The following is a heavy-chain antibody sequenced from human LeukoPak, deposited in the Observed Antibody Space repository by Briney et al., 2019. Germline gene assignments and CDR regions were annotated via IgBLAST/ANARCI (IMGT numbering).Heavy chain of an antibody. CDR1: GGSISSGSSY. V-gene: IGHV4-61*02. J-gene: IGHJ3*02. CDR3: ARWSGSYYSFSCAFDI. Sequence: PSETLSRTCTVSGGSISSGSSYWSWIRQPAGKGLEWIGRIYTSGSTNYNPSLKSRVTISVDTSKNQFSLKLSSVTAADTAVYYCARWSGSYYSFSCAFDIWGQGTMVTVSS. CDR2: IYTSGST. D-gene: IGHD1-26*01.